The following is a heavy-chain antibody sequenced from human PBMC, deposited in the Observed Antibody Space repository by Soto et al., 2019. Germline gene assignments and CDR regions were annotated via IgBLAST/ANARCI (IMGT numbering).Heavy chain of an antibody. CDR1: GFTFSSYA. Sequence: VQLLESGGGLVQPGGSLRLSCAASGFTFSSYAMSWVRQAPGKGLEWVSAITGSGGSTYYADSVKGRFTISRDNSKNTMYLQMNILRAEDTAVYYCAKLSMATAAGTFLDYWGQGTLVTVSS. V-gene: IGHV3-23*01. D-gene: IGHD6-13*01. CDR3: AKLSMATAAGTFLDY. J-gene: IGHJ4*02. CDR2: ITGSGGST.